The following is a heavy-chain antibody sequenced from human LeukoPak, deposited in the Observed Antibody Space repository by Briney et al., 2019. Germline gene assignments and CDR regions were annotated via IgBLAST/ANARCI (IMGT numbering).Heavy chain of an antibody. CDR1: GGSISSYY. J-gene: IGHJ6*03. Sequence: SETLSLTCAVYGGSISSYYWSWIRQPPGKGLEWIGYIYYSGSTNYNPSLKSRVTISVDTSKNQFSLKLSSVTAADTAVYYCAKDDSPFSDYMDVWGKGATVTISS. CDR3: AKDDSPFSDYMDV. V-gene: IGHV4-59*12. D-gene: IGHD3-10*01. CDR2: IYYSGST.